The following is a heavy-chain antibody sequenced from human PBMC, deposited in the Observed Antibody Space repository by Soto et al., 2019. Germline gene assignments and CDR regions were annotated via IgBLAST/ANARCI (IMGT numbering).Heavy chain of an antibody. CDR1: GFTFSSYW. J-gene: IGHJ6*03. Sequence: GGSLRLSCAASGFTFSSYWMSWVRQAPGKGLEWVANIKQDGSEKYYVDSVKGRFTISRDNAKNSLYLQMNSLRAEDTAVYYCARVRRLRNSGYDRYYYYYYMDVWGKGTTVTVSS. D-gene: IGHD5-12*01. V-gene: IGHV3-7*01. CDR2: IKQDGSEK. CDR3: ARVRRLRNSGYDRYYYYYYMDV.